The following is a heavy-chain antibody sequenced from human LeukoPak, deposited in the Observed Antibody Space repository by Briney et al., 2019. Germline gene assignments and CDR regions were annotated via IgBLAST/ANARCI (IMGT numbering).Heavy chain of an antibody. Sequence: GESLKISCKGSGYDFTTYWIAWVRQMPGKGLGWMGIIYPGDSDARYSPSFQGRVTISADKSISTAYLQWSSLKASDTAMYYCARRVGSYEYFDYWGQGTLVTVSS. J-gene: IGHJ4*02. D-gene: IGHD3-10*01. CDR1: GYDFTTYW. CDR2: IYPGDSDA. CDR3: ARRVGSYEYFDY. V-gene: IGHV5-51*01.